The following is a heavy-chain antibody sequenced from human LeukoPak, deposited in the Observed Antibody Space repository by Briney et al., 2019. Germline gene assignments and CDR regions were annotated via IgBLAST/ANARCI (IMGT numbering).Heavy chain of an antibody. V-gene: IGHV3-23*01. J-gene: IGHJ4*02. D-gene: IGHD1-26*01. CDR3: VKGGWADY. CDR1: GFTFSRYA. Sequence: GGSLRLSCAASGFTFSRYAMSWVRQAPGKGLEWVSFISGRDGRTYYADSVKGRFTISRDNTKDTLYLQMNSLRVEDTAVYFCVKGGWADYWGQGTLVTVSS. CDR2: ISGRDGRT.